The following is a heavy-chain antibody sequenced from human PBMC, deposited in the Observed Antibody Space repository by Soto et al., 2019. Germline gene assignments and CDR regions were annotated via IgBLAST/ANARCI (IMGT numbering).Heavy chain of an antibody. CDR3: ARDADGNCDY. CDR1: GFTFSPYD. V-gene: IGHV3-48*02. CDR2: ISRGGTTV. J-gene: IGHJ4*02. Sequence: GGSLRLSCVASGFTFSPYDMNWVRQTPGKGLEWVSYISRGGTTVHYADYVKGRFTISRDDAKNSLYLQMNSLRDDDTAMYYCARDADGNCDYWGQGT.